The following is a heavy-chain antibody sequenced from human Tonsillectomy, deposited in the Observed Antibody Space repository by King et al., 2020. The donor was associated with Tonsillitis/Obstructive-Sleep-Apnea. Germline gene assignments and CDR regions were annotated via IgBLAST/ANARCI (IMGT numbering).Heavy chain of an antibody. CDR2: INHSGST. CDR3: ARVLTVVTYDY. J-gene: IGHJ4*02. V-gene: IGHV4-34*01. CDR1: GGSFSGYY. Sequence: VQLPQWGAGLLKPSETLSLTCAVYGGSFSGYYWSWIRQPPGKGLEWIGEINHSGSTNYNPSLKSRVTISVDTSKNQFSLKLSSVTAADTAVYYCARVLTVVTYDYWGQGTLVTVSS. D-gene: IGHD4-23*01.